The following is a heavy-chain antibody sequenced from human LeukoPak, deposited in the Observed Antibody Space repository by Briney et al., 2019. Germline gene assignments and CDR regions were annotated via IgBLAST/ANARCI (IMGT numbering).Heavy chain of an antibody. D-gene: IGHD6-19*01. J-gene: IGHJ4*02. CDR1: GFTFDDYA. CDR2: ISWNSGSI. V-gene: IGHV3-9*01. Sequence: GRSLRLSCAASGFTFDDYAMHWVRQAPGKGLEWVSGISWNSGSIGYVDSVKGRFTISRDNAKNSLYLQMNSLRAEDTAVYYCARDWNQWLASHFDYWGQGTLVTVSS. CDR3: ARDWNQWLASHFDY.